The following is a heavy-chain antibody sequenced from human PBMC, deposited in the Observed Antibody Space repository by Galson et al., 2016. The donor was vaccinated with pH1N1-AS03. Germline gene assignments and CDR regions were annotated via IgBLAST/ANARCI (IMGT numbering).Heavy chain of an antibody. J-gene: IGHJ4*02. V-gene: IGHV3-23*01. CDR2: IDGGRENT. Sequence: SLRLSCAASGFTFRSFGMNWVRQAPGKGLEWVSAIDGGRENTHHADSVKGRFTISRDNSKNTLYLQMNSLRPEDTAVYYCAKDVLSWAFDHWGQGALVTVSS. CDR3: AKDVLSWAFDH. CDR1: GFTFRSFG. D-gene: IGHD1-26*01.